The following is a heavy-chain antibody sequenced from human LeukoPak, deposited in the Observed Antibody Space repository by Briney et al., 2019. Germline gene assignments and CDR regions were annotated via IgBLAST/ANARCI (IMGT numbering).Heavy chain of an antibody. D-gene: IGHD2-2*01. V-gene: IGHV5-51*01. CDR1: GYSFTTYW. J-gene: IGHJ4*02. CDR2: IFPGDSDT. Sequence: GESLKISCRGSGYSFTTYWIGWVRQMPGKGLERMGIIFPGDSDTRSSPSFQGHVTMSADKSINTAYLQWSSLKASDTAMYYCARRQGCSSTSCPPDYWGQGTLVTVSS. CDR3: ARRQGCSSTSCPPDY.